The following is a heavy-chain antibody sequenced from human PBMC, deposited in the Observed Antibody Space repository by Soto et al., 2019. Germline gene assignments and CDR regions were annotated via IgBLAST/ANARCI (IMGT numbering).Heavy chain of an antibody. CDR2: IYHSGKT. V-gene: IGHV4-4*02. D-gene: IGHD3-3*02. CDR3: ASRPAYISGKDS. CDR1: GDSISSNTW. J-gene: IGHJ1*01. Sequence: QVQLQESGPGLVKPSETLSLTCAVSGDSISSNTWWSWVRQSPGKGLEWIGEIYHSGKTNYKSSLKGRVTIAIDKSKNQLSLNLTSVTAADTAVYYCASRPAYISGKDSWGQGTLVTVSS.